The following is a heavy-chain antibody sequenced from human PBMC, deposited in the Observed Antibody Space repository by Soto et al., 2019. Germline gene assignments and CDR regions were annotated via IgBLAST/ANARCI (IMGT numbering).Heavy chain of an antibody. J-gene: IGHJ6*02. CDR3: ARGLNFHYYYYGMDV. CDR2: MNPNSGNT. Sequence: GASVKVSCKASGYTFTSYDINWVRQATGQGLEWMGWMNPNSGNTGYAQKFQGRVTMTRNTSISTAYMELSSLRSEDAAVYYCARGLNFHYYYYGMDVWGQGTTVTVPS. CDR1: GYTFTSYD. V-gene: IGHV1-8*01.